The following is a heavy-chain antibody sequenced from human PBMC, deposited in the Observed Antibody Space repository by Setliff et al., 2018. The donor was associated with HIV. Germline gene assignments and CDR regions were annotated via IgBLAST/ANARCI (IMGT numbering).Heavy chain of an antibody. CDR1: GFRVTDTY. CDR3: AKGGYGGSYYVAGY. Sequence: GGSLRLSCEASGFRVTDTYMGWVRQAPGKGLEWVALMYKGGETYYADFVKGRFTIARDNSKNTVSLQMTNLGTGDTAVYYCAKGGYGGSYYVAGYWGQGTLVTVSS. J-gene: IGHJ4*02. V-gene: IGHV3-66*02. CDR2: MYKGGET. D-gene: IGHD1-26*01.